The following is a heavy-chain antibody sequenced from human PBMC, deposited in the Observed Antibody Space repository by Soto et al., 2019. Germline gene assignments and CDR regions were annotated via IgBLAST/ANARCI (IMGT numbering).Heavy chain of an antibody. CDR1: GYTFTAYY. CDR2: INPNSGGT. CDR3: AREIEVAGSRYVDY. V-gene: IGHV1-2*02. Sequence: ASVKVSCKASGYTFTAYYIHWVRQAPGQGLEWMGWINPNSGGTNSAQKFQGRVTLTWDTSISTAYMDLSRLRSDDTAVYYCAREIEVAGSRYVDYWGQGTLVTVSS. D-gene: IGHD6-19*01. J-gene: IGHJ4*02.